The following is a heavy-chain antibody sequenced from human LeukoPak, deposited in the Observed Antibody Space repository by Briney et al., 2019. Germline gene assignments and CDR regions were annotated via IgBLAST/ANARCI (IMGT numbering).Heavy chain of an antibody. J-gene: IGHJ3*02. CDR3: ARARLSKLRYQLLRDI. CDR1: GFTFSSYG. Sequence: GGSLRLSCAASGFTFSSYGVHWVRQAPGKGLEWVAVIWYDGSNKYYADSVKGRFTISRDSSKNTLHLQMNSLRVEDTAVYYCARARLSKLRYQLLRDIWGQGTMVTVSS. CDR2: IWYDGSNK. D-gene: IGHD2-2*01. V-gene: IGHV3-33*01.